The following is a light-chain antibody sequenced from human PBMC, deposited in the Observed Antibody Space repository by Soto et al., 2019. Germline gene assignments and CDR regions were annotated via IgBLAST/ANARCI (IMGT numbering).Light chain of an antibody. CDR3: CSYAGSSTYV. CDR1: SSNIGGNS. Sequence: QSVLTQPPSVSAAPGQKVTISCSGSSSNIGGNSVSWYQQHPGKAPKLMIYEGSKRPSGVSNRFSGSKSGNTASLTISGLQAEDEADYYCCSYAGSSTYVFGTGTKVTVL. CDR2: EGS. V-gene: IGLV2-23*01. J-gene: IGLJ1*01.